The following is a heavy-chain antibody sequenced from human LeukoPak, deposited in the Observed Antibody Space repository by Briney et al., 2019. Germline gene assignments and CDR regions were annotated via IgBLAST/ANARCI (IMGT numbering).Heavy chain of an antibody. CDR1: GDSVSSSSYY. V-gene: IGHV4-39*01. CDR2: ISYSGTN. CDR3: ASLGTLRS. D-gene: IGHD7-27*01. J-gene: IGHJ5*02. Sequence: SETLSLTCTVSGDSVSSSSYYWGWIRQPPGKGLEWIGSISYSGTNYNNPSLKSRVSISIDTSKNQFSAKLTSVTAADTAMYYCASLGTLRSWGQGTLVTVSS.